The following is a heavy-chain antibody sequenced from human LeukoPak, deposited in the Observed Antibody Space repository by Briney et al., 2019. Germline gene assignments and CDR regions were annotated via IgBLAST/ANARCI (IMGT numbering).Heavy chain of an antibody. D-gene: IGHD5-24*01. V-gene: IGHV1-2*02. Sequence: ASVKVSCKASGYIFTGYHIHWVRQAPGQGVEWMGWIYPNSGGTNYAQKFQGRVTMTRDTAISTVYMELRMLTSNDTAVYYCERVGVDMASWLDPWGQGTLVTVSS. CDR3: ERVGVDMASWLDP. CDR1: GYIFTGYH. CDR2: IYPNSGGT. J-gene: IGHJ5*02.